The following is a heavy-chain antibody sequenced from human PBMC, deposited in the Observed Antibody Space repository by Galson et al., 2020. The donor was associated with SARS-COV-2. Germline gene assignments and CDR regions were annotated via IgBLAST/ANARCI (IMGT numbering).Heavy chain of an antibody. CDR1: GFTVSSDY. Sequence: VGSLRLSCAASGFTVSSDYMNWFRQAPGKGLEWVSVMYTTGSPYYADSVKGRFTLSRDNSKNTLYLQMNSLRPEDTAVYFCARDGIVTSGYSSGTVVSWGHGTLVTVSA. CDR3: ARDGIVTSGYSSGTVVS. CDR2: MYTTGSP. V-gene: IGHV3-66*03. D-gene: IGHD3-22*01. J-gene: IGHJ5*01.